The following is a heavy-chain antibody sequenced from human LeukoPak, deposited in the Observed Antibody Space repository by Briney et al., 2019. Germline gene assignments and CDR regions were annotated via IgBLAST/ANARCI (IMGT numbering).Heavy chain of an antibody. CDR3: AKDLNSRTY. J-gene: IGHJ4*02. D-gene: IGHD2/OR15-2a*01. V-gene: IGHV3-9*01. Sequence: GRSLRLSCAASGFTFDDYAMHWVRQAPGKGLEWVSGISWNSGSIGYADSVKGRFTISRDNAKNSLYLQMNSLRAEDTALYYCAKDLNSRTYWGQGTLVTVSS. CDR2: ISWNSGSI. CDR1: GFTFDDYA.